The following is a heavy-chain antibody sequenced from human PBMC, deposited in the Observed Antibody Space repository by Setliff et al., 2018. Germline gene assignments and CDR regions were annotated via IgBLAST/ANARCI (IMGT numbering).Heavy chain of an antibody. CDR1: GGAFSHYY. Sequence: PSETLSLTCGASGGAFSHYYWTWIRQSPGKGLEWIGEINHTGSTKCNPSLKSRVTLSVDTPKNQFSLELTSVTAADAAVYYCARLPNYVWGSPVDYWGQGTLVTVS. V-gene: IGHV4-34*01. J-gene: IGHJ4*02. CDR2: INHTGST. CDR3: ARLPNYVWGSPVDY. D-gene: IGHD3-16*01.